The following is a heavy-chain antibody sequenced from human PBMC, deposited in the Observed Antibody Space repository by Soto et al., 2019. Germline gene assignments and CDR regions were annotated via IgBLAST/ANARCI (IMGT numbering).Heavy chain of an antibody. V-gene: IGHV1-18*01. D-gene: IGHD4-4*01. CDR1: GYSFMSSG. CDR2: ISSYNGNT. J-gene: IGHJ4*02. CDR3: ARERSTSNHLDY. Sequence: GASVKVSCKASGYSFMSSGISWVRQAPGQGLEWMAWISSYNGNTNYALKFQGRVSLTTDTSTSTAYMELRSLRSDDTAVYYCARERSTSNHLDYWGQGALVTV.